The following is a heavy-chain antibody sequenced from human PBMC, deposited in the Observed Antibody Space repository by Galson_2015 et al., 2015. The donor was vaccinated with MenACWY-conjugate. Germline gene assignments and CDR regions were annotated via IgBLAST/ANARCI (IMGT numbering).Heavy chain of an antibody. V-gene: IGHV3-30*02. D-gene: IGHD6-19*01. CDR3: AKAQGIAVSGYFDF. CDR2: IRHAANNQ. J-gene: IGHJ4*02. CDR1: GFTFSTYG. Sequence: SLRLSCAASGFTFSTYGMHWVRQAPGKGLQWVAFIRHAANNQYYADSVRGRFTIPRDNSENTLYLQMNSLRAEDTAVYFCAKAQGIAVSGYFDFWGRGTLVTVSS.